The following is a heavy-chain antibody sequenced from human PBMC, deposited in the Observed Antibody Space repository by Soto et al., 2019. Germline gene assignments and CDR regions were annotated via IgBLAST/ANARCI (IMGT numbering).Heavy chain of an antibody. CDR3: ARTGLQTVQATSNYYGLDV. D-gene: IGHD1-1*01. J-gene: IGHJ6*02. V-gene: IGHV3-33*01. CDR1: GFTFNSFG. Sequence: QVQLVESGGGVVQPGTSLRLSCDASGFTFNSFGMHWVRQAPGKGLEWVAMIWHDGTNKYYVDSVKGRFTISSDNSKDTLYLQIHHLRAEDTAVYYCARTGLQTVQATSNYYGLDVWGQGTTVTVSS. CDR2: IWHDGTNK.